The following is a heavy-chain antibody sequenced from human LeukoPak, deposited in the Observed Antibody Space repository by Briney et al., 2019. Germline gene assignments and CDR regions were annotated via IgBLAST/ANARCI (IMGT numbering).Heavy chain of an antibody. CDR3: AKDGGYSYGYGNWFDP. V-gene: IGHV3-23*01. Sequence: GGSLRLSCAASGFTFSSNAMSWVRQAPGKGLEWVSAISGSGGSTYYADSVKGRFTISRDNSKNTLYLQMNSLRAEDTAVYYCAKDGGYSYGYGNWFDPWGQGTLVTVSS. CDR2: ISGSGGST. J-gene: IGHJ5*02. D-gene: IGHD5-18*01. CDR1: GFTFSSNA.